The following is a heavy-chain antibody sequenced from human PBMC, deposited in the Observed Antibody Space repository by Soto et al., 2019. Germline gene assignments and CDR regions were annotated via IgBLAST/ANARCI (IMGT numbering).Heavy chain of an antibody. V-gene: IGHV1-69*13. D-gene: IGHD5-18*01. CDR3: ARAMVVGYGRHPYNWFDP. Sequence: SVKVSCKASGGPFSSYAISWVRQAPGQGLEWMGGMIPIFGTANYAQKFHGRVTITAYESTSTAYMELSSLRSEDTAVYYCARAMVVGYGRHPYNWFDPWGQGTMVTVSS. CDR1: GGPFSSYA. J-gene: IGHJ5*02. CDR2: MIPIFGTA.